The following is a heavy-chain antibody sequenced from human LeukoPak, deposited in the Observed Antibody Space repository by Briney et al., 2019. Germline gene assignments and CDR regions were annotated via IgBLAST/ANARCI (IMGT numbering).Heavy chain of an antibody. Sequence: ASVKVSCKASGYTYTSYGISWVRQAPGQGLEWMGWIRAYNRNTNYAQKFQDRVTMATDSSTTTAYMELRSLTSDDTALYYCAGDTAVAYYGMDVWGQGTTVTVSS. J-gene: IGHJ6*02. D-gene: IGHD5-18*01. CDR1: GYTYTSYG. V-gene: IGHV1-18*01. CDR2: IRAYNRNT. CDR3: AGDTAVAYYGMDV.